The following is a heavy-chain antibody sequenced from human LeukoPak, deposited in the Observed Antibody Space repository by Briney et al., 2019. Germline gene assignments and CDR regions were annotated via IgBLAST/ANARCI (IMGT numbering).Heavy chain of an antibody. D-gene: IGHD3-16*01. Sequence: GASVKVSCKASGYTFTSYDINWVRQGIGQGLEWMGWMNPNSGSIQSAQKFLDRVTMTRDTSIDTAYTELSSLRFEDTAVYYCARGMGYYYGMDVWGQGTTVTVSS. CDR2: MNPNSGSI. CDR3: ARGMGYYYGMDV. J-gene: IGHJ6*02. CDR1: GYTFTSYD. V-gene: IGHV1-8*01.